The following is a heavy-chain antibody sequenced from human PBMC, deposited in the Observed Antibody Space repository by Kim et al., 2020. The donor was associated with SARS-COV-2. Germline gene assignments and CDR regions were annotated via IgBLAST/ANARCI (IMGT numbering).Heavy chain of an antibody. CDR2: ISSSSSDT. D-gene: IGHD3-16*02. Sequence: GGSLRLSCAASGFTFSDYYMSWIREAPGKGLECVAYISSSSSDTNYADSVNGRFTMSRDNAENSLYLQMNSLRAEDTAVYFCARVCFDYVWRGYLDYYY. CDR3: ARVCFDYVWRGYLDYYY. V-gene: IGHV3-11*05. J-gene: IGHJ6*01. CDR1: GFTFSDYY.